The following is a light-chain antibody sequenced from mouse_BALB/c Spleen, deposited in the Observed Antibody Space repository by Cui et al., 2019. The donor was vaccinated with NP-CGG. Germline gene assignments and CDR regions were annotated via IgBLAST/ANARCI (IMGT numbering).Light chain of an antibody. CDR3: ALWYSNHWV. Sequence: QAVVTQESALTTSPGETVTLHCRSSTVAVTTSNYANWVQEKPDHLFTGLIGGTNNRVPGVPARFSGSLIGDKAALTITGAQTEDEAIYFCALWYSNHWVFGGGTKLTVL. CDR1: TVAVTTSNY. V-gene: IGLV1*01. J-gene: IGLJ1*01. CDR2: GTN.